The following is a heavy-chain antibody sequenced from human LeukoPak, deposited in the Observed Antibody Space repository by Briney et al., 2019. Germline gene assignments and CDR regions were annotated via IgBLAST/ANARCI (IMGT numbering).Heavy chain of an antibody. CDR2: INPSGGST. V-gene: IGHV1-46*01. CDR1: GYTFTRYY. J-gene: IGHJ4*02. Sequence: ASVKVSCKTSGYTFTRYYMHWVRQAPGQGLECMGVINPSGGSTRYPQKFQGRVTMTRDTSTSTVYMELSSLRSDDTAVYFRAREAFIEMTTIASAFDFWGQGTLVTVSS. CDR3: AREAFIEMTTIASAFDF. D-gene: IGHD5-24*01.